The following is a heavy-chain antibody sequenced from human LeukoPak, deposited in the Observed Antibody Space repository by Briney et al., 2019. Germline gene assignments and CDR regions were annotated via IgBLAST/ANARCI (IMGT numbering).Heavy chain of an antibody. CDR3: ARDGGAAAGTVGY. CDR2: ISSSGSTI. CDR1: GFTFSSYE. J-gene: IGHJ4*02. D-gene: IGHD6-13*01. Sequence: GGSLRLSCAASGFTFSSYEMNWVRQAPGKGLEWVSYISSSGSTIYYADSVKGRFTISRDNAKNSLYLQMNSLRAEDTAVYYCARDGGAAAGTVGYWGQGTLVTVSS. V-gene: IGHV3-48*03.